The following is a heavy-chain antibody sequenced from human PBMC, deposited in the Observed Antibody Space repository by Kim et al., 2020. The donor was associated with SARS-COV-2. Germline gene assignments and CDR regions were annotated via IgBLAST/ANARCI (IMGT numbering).Heavy chain of an antibody. V-gene: IGHV4-59*01. CDR3: ARSHYYDSSGYRVTGGMDV. D-gene: IGHD3-22*01. Sequence: SRLTISVDTSKNQFSLKLSSVTAADTAVYYCARSHYYDSSGYRVTGGMDVWGQGTTVTVSS. J-gene: IGHJ6*02.